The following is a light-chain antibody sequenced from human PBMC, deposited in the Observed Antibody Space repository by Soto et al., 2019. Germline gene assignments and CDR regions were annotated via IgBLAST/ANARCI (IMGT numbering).Light chain of an antibody. J-gene: IGLJ3*02. CDR1: SSDVGGYNS. CDR3: SSYTSSNTLV. V-gene: IGLV2-14*01. CDR2: EVS. Sequence: QSALTQPASVSGSPGQSITISCTGTSSDVGGYNSVSWYQQHPGKAPKLMIYEVSNRPSGVSNRFSGSKSGNTASLTISGLQAEDEADFYCSSYTSSNTLVFSGGTKLTVL.